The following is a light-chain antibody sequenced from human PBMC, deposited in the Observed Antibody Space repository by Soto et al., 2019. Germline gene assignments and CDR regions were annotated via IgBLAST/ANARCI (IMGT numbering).Light chain of an antibody. CDR3: SSYTTSNTLV. Sequence: QSALTQRASVSGSPGQSITISCTGTSSDVGAYTYVSWYQQHPGKAPKLMIFEVSDRPSGVSNRFSGSKSGNTASLTISGLQAEDEADYYCSSYTTSNTLVFGVGTKLTVL. V-gene: IGLV2-14*01. CDR1: SSDVGAYTY. CDR2: EVS. J-gene: IGLJ2*01.